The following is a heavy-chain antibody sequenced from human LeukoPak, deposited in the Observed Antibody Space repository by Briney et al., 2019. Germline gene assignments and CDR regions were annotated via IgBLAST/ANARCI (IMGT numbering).Heavy chain of an antibody. Sequence: KASETLSLTCSVSGGSISSSSYYWGWIRQPPGKGLEWIGSIYYSGSTYYNPSLKSRVTISVDTSKNQFSLKMTSVTAADTAVYYCARGNMYYYYMDVWGKGTTVTVSS. CDR3: ARGNMYYYYMDV. J-gene: IGHJ6*03. CDR1: GGSISSSSYY. V-gene: IGHV4-39*01. CDR2: IYYSGST.